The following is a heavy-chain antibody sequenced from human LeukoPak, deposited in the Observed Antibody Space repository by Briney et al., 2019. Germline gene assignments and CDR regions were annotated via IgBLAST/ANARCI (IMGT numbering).Heavy chain of an antibody. V-gene: IGHV3-48*01. D-gene: IGHD3-9*01. CDR2: ISSSSSTI. J-gene: IGHJ4*02. CDR3: ARASPYYDILTGYYGYFDY. CDR1: GFTFSSYS. Sequence: GGSLRLSCAASGFTFSSYSMNWVRQAPGKGLEWVSYISSSSSTIYYADSVKGRFTISRDNAKNSLYLQMNSLRAEDTAVYYCARASPYYDILTGYYGYFDYWGQGTLVTVSS.